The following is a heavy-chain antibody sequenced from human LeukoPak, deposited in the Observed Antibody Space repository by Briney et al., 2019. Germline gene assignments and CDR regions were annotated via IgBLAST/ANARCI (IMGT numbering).Heavy chain of an antibody. V-gene: IGHV3-7*01. J-gene: IGHJ4*02. CDR3: AREKGPNYGDYSRYDY. D-gene: IGHD4-17*01. Sequence: GGSLRLSCAASGFTFSSYWMSWVRQAPGKGLEWVANIKQDGSEKYYVDSVKGRFTISRDNAKNSLYLQMNSLRAEDTAVYYCAREKGPNYGDYSRYDYWGQGALVTVSS. CDR2: IKQDGSEK. CDR1: GFTFSSYW.